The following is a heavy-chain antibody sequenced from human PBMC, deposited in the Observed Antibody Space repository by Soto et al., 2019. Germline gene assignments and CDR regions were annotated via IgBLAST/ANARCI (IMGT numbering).Heavy chain of an antibody. CDR3: ARIPGYSSRSGGWFDP. Sequence: SETLSLTCAVYGGSFSGYYWSWIRQPPGKGLEWIGEINHSGSTNYNPSLKSRVTISVDTSKNQFSLKLSSVTAADTAVYYCARIPGYSSRSGGWFDPWGHGTLVTVSS. V-gene: IGHV4-34*01. D-gene: IGHD6-13*01. CDR1: GGSFSGYY. CDR2: INHSGST. J-gene: IGHJ5*02.